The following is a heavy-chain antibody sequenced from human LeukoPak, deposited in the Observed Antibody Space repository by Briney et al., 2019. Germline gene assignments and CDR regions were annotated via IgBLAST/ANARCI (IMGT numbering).Heavy chain of an antibody. D-gene: IGHD3-22*01. CDR2: IYHSGST. CDR3: ARDRFSSGYSRYFDL. V-gene: IGHV4-30-2*01. CDR1: GGSISSGGYS. J-gene: IGHJ2*01. Sequence: PSETLSLTCAVSGGSISSGGYSWSWIRQPPGKGLEWIGYIYHSGSTYYNPSLKSRVTISVDRSKNQFSLKLSSVTAADTAVYYCARDRFSSGYSRYFDLWGRGTLVTVSS.